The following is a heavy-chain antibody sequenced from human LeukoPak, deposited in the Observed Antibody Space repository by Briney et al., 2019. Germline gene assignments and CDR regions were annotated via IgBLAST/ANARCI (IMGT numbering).Heavy chain of an antibody. V-gene: IGHV4-59*01. Sequence: SETLSLTCTVSGGSISSYYWSWIRQPPGKGLEWIGYIYYSGSTNYNPSLKSRVTMSIDTSKSRFSLKLSSVTAADTAVYYCARGGWELELDYWGQGILVTVSS. CDR1: GGSISSYY. CDR3: ARGGWELELDY. J-gene: IGHJ4*02. CDR2: IYYSGST. D-gene: IGHD1-26*01.